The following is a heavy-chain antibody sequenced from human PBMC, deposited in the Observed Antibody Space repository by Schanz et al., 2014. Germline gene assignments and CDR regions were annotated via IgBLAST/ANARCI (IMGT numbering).Heavy chain of an antibody. V-gene: IGHV3-23*04. Sequence: EVHLVESGGGLVQPGGSLRLSCAASGFTFSSYAMSWVRQAPGKGLEWVSAINTGVNTYYADSVRGRFTMSRDNSKNTLFLQMNSLRVEDSAIYYCAKDISDTSGKDDYWGQGTLVTVSS. J-gene: IGHJ4*02. CDR2: INTGVNT. CDR3: AKDISDTSGKDDY. CDR1: GFTFSSYA. D-gene: IGHD3-22*01.